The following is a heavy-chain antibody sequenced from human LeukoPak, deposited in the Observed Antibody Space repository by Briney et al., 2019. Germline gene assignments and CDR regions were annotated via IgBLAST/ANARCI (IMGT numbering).Heavy chain of an antibody. CDR2: IYHSGST. J-gene: IGHJ4*02. CDR1: GYSISSGYY. CDR3: ARVAVVVAATPSDY. Sequence: SETLSLTCTVSGYSISSGYYWGWIRQPPGKGPEWIGSIYHSGSTYYNPSLKSRVTISVDTSKNQFSPKLSSVTAADTAVYYCARVAVVVAATPSDYWGQGTLVTVSS. D-gene: IGHD2-15*01. V-gene: IGHV4-38-2*02.